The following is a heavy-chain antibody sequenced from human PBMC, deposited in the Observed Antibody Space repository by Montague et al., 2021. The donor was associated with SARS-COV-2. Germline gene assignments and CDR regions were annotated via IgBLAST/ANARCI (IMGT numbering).Heavy chain of an antibody. CDR1: GFTFSSYA. J-gene: IGHJ3*02. CDR2: ISYDGSNK. V-gene: IGHV3-30-3*01. CDR3: AREPPALGDASDI. Sequence: SLRLSCAASGFTFSSYAMHWVRQAPGKGLEWVAVISYDGSNKYYADSVKGRFTISRDNSKNTLYLQMNSLRAEDTAVYYCAREPPALGDASDIWGQGTMVTVSS.